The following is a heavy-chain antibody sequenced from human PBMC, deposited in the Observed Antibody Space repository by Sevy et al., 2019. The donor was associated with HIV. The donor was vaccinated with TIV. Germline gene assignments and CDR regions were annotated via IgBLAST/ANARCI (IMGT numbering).Heavy chain of an antibody. V-gene: IGHV3-21*01. CDR1: WFSFQYS. J-gene: IGHJ3*02. Sequence: GGSLRLSCRVSWFSFQYSMNWVRQAPGKGLEWVSSISSSSNYIYYADSLKGRFTVSRDNAKNSVYLQMNSLRAEDTAVYYCARDRRELSYDSSGYSDAFDIWGQGTLVTVSS. CDR3: ARDRRELSYDSSGYSDAFDI. D-gene: IGHD3-22*01. CDR2: ISSSSNYI.